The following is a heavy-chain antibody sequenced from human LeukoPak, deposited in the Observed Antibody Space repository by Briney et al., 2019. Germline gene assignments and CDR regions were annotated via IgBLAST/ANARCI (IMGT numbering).Heavy chain of an antibody. V-gene: IGHV3-11*04. CDR2: ISSSGSTI. CDR1: GFTFSDYY. D-gene: IGHD3-22*01. J-gene: IGHJ6*03. CDR3: ARCDSSGYYFYYYYYMDV. Sequence: PGGSLRLSCAASGFTFSDYYMSWIRQAPGKGLEGVSYISSSGSTIYYADSVKGRFTISRDNAKNSLYLQMNSPRAEDTAVYYCARCDSSGYYFYYYYYMDVWGKGTTVTVSS.